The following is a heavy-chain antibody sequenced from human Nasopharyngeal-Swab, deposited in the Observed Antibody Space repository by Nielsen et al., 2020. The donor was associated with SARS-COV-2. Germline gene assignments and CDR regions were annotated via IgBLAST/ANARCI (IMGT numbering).Heavy chain of an antibody. D-gene: IGHD3-10*01. CDR2: IYPGDSDT. Sequence: GESLKISCKGTGYNFPTYWIGWVRQMPGKGLEWMGIIYPGDSDTRYSPSFEGQVTISVDKSISTAYLQWSSLKASDTAIYYCARSIAYGSGSYYGFRFDPWGQGTLVTVSS. V-gene: IGHV5-51*01. J-gene: IGHJ5*02. CDR3: ARSIAYGSGSYYGFRFDP. CDR1: GYNFPTYW.